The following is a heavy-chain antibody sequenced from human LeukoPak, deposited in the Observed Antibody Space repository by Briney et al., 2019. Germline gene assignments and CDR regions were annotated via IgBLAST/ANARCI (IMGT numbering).Heavy chain of an antibody. CDR3: AKNSDGVAARPVLDY. CDR1: GFTFSSYA. J-gene: IGHJ4*02. D-gene: IGHD6-6*01. V-gene: IGHV3-23*01. CDR2: ISGSGFST. Sequence: GGSLRLSCAASGFTFSSYAMSWVRQAPGQGLEWVSGISGSGFSTYYADSVKGRFAISRDNSKNTLYLRMYSLTAEDTAVYYCAKNSDGVAARPVLDYWGQGTLVTVSS.